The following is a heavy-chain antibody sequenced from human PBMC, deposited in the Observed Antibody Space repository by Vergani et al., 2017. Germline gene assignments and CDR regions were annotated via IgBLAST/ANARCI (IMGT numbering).Heavy chain of an antibody. CDR3: ARVGVSGSSGYSLDY. Sequence: QVQLQESGPGLVKPSETLSLTCTVSGGSVSSGSYYWSWIRQPPGKGLEWIGYIYYSGSTNYNPSLKSRVTISVDTSKNQFSLKLRSVTAADTAVYYCARVGVSGSSGYSLDYWGQGTLVTVSS. CDR1: GGSVSSGSYY. D-gene: IGHD3-22*01. V-gene: IGHV4-61*01. CDR2: IYYSGST. J-gene: IGHJ4*02.